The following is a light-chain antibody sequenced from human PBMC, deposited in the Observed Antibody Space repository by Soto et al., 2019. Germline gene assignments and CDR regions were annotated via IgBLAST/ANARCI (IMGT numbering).Light chain of an antibody. CDR3: AAWDDSLSDVV. Sequence: QSVLTQPPSASGTPGQRVTISCSGSSSNIGSNYVYWYQQLPGTAPKLLIYRNNQRPSGVPVRFSGSKSGTSASLAISGLRSEDEADYYCAAWDDSLSDVVFGGGTKLTVL. V-gene: IGLV1-47*01. J-gene: IGLJ2*01. CDR2: RNN. CDR1: SSNIGSNY.